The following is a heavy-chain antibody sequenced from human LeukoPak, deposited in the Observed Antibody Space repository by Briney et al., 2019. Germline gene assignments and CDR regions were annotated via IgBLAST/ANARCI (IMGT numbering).Heavy chain of an antibody. D-gene: IGHD6-19*01. CDR2: ISYDGSNK. J-gene: IGHJ4*02. V-gene: IGHV3-30*18. CDR1: GFTFSSYG. Sequence: GGSLRLSCAASGFTFSSYGMHWVRQAPGEGLEWVAVISYDGSNKYYADSVKGRFTISRDNSKNTLYLQMNSLRAEDTAVYYCAKEGWYYFDYWGQGTLVTVSS. CDR3: AKEGWYYFDY.